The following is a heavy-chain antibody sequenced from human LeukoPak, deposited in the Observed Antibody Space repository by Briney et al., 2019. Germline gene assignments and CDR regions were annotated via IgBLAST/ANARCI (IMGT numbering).Heavy chain of an antibody. CDR1: GYSISSGYY. D-gene: IGHD4-17*01. V-gene: IGHV4-38-2*01. CDR3: ARHDYGDLFHWYFDL. CDR2: IYHSGST. J-gene: IGHJ2*01. Sequence: SETLSLTCAVSGYSISSGYYWGWIRQPPGKGLEWIGSIYHSGSTYYNPSLKSRVTISVDTSKNHFSLKLSSMTAADTAVYYCARHDYGDLFHWYFDLWGRGTLVTVSS.